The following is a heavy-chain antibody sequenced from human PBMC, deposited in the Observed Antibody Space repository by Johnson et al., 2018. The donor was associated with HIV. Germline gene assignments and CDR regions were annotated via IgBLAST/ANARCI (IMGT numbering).Heavy chain of an antibody. V-gene: IGHV3-64*01. J-gene: IGHJ3*01. D-gene: IGHD2-2*01. CDR2: ISSNGGST. CDR1: GFTFTNAW. Sequence: VQLVESGGGLVKPGGSLRLSCAASGFTFTNAWLSWVRQAPGKGLEYVSAISSNGGSTYYANSVKGRFTISRDNSKNTIYLEMNSLSAEDTAVYYCARGGLGYQNIHDAFDVWGQGTMVTVSS. CDR3: ARGGLGYQNIHDAFDV.